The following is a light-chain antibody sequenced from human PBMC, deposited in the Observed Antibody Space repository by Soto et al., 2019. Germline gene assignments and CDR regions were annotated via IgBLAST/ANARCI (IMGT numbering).Light chain of an antibody. V-gene: IGKV3-11*01. CDR2: DAS. CDR1: QSVSSY. Sequence: EIVLTQSPATLSLSPGERATLSCRASQSVSSYLAWYQQKPGQAPRLLIYDASNRATGIPARFSGSGSGTDFTLTIRSLEPEYFAVYYCQQRSNWPPYTFGQGTKLEIK. CDR3: QQRSNWPPYT. J-gene: IGKJ2*01.